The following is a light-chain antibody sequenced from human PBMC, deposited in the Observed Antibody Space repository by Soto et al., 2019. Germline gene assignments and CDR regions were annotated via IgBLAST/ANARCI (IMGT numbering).Light chain of an antibody. CDR2: DAS. V-gene: IGKV1D-13*01. CDR3: QQFNNYPMYT. J-gene: IGKJ2*01. Sequence: AIQLTQSPSSLSASVGDRVTITCRASQGISSALAWYQQKPGKAPKLLIYDASSLESGVPSRFSGSGSGTDFTLTISSLQPEDFATYYCQQFNNYPMYTFGQGTKLEMK. CDR1: QGISSA.